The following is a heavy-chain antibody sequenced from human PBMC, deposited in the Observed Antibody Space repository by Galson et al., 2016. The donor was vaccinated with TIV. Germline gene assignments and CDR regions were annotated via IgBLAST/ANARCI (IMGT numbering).Heavy chain of an antibody. CDR3: MREGSTVTMHHYFGMDV. V-gene: IGHV4-38-2*02. CDR1: GYSIKSGYF. CDR2: IYESGTT. Sequence: SETLSLTCAVSGYSIKSGYFWGWIRQPPGKGLQWIGSIYESGTTYSNPSLKSRLTMSIDSSKNEFSLKLSSVTATDTAVYFCMREGSTVTMHHYFGMDVWGQGPTVTVSS. J-gene: IGHJ6*02. D-gene: IGHD4-17*01.